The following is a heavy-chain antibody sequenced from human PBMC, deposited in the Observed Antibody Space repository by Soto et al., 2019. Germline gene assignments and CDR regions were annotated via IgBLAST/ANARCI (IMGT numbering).Heavy chain of an antibody. CDR3: SRLNDYVEYFQH. J-gene: IGHJ1*01. D-gene: IGHD4-17*01. CDR1: GGSIRSSPYY. CDR2: IFHSGST. Sequence: QLQLQESGPGLVKPSETLSLNCSVSGGSIRSSPYYWGWIRQPPGKGLEYIGSIFHSGSTYFTPALQNRVTISVDTSKNKFSLQLNSVTTADTAVYYCSRLNDYVEYFQHWGQGALVTVSS. V-gene: IGHV4-39*01.